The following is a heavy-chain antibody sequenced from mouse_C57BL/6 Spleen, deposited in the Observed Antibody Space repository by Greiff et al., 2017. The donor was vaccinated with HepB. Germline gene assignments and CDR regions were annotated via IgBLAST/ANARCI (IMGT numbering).Heavy chain of an antibody. D-gene: IGHD1-1*01. J-gene: IGHJ2*01. CDR2: IDPSDSYT. CDR1: GYTFTSYW. V-gene: IGHV1-59*01. CDR3: ARGTTVGLFDY. Sequence: QVQLQQPGAELVRPGTSVKLSCKASGYTFTSYWMHWVKQRPGQGLEWIGVIDPSDSYTNYNQKFKGKATLTVDTSSSTAYMQLSSLTSEDSAVYYCARGTTVGLFDYWGQGTTLTVSS.